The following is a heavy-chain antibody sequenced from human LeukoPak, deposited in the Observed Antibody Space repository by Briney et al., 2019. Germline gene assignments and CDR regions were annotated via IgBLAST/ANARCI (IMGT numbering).Heavy chain of an antibody. CDR1: GFTFSSYA. V-gene: IGHV3-23*01. Sequence: GGSLRLSCAASGFTFSSYAMSWVRQAPGKGLEWVSAISGSGGSTYYADSVKGRFTISRDNSKNALYLQMNSLRAEDTAVYYCAKTRRSDTSGYYYLIWGQGTLVTVSS. D-gene: IGHD3-22*01. CDR2: ISGSGGST. CDR3: AKTRRSDTSGYYYLI. J-gene: IGHJ4*02.